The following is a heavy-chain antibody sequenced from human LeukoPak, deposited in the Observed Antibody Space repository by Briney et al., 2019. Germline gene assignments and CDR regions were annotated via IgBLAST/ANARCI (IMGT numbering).Heavy chain of an antibody. CDR1: GFTVSSNS. D-gene: IGHD5-24*01. J-gene: IGHJ4*02. CDR3: ARGWMALGATDY. V-gene: IGHV3-53*01. CDR2: IYSGGST. Sequence: GGSLRLSCAASGFTVSSNSMNWVRQAPGKGLEWVSVIYSGGSTYYADSVKGRFTISRDNSKNTLYLQMNSLRTEDTAIYYCARGWMALGATDYWGQGTLVTVSS.